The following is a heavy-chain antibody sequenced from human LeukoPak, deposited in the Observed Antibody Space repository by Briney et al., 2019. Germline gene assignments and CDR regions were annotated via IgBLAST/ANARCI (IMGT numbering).Heavy chain of an antibody. J-gene: IGHJ4*02. CDR2: ISYDGSNK. Sequence: PGGSLRLSCAASGFTLSSYGMHWVRQAPGKGLEWVAVISYDGSNKYYADSVKGRFTISRDNSKNTLYLQMNSLRAEDTAVYYCAKAIAAAGTLVYWGQGTLVTVSS. CDR1: GFTLSSYG. V-gene: IGHV3-30*18. D-gene: IGHD6-13*01. CDR3: AKAIAAAGTLVY.